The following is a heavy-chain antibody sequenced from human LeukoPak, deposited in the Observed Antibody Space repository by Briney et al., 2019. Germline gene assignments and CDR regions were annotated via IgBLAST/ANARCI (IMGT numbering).Heavy chain of an antibody. J-gene: IGHJ4*02. Sequence: GGSLRLSCAASGFTFSTYAMAWVRQAPGKGLEWVSAIGGGADYTFYADSVTGRLTISRDNSKNTLYLQMNSLRAEDTAVYYCAKELVSRSSLSFDYWGQGTRVTVSS. CDR1: GFTFSTYA. CDR3: AKELVSRSSLSFDY. D-gene: IGHD2-2*01. V-gene: IGHV3-23*01. CDR2: IGGGADYT.